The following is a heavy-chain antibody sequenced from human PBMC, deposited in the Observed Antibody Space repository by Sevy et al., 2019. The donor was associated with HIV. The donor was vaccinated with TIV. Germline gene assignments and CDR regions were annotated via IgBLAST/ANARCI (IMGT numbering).Heavy chain of an antibody. CDR3: AQLGYCSSTSCYPPPPFDY. CDR2: ISYDGSNK. V-gene: IGHV3-30-3*01. J-gene: IGHJ4*02. CDR1: GFTFSSYA. Sequence: GESLKISCAASGFTFSSYAMHWVRQAPGKGLEWVAVISYDGSNKYYADSVKGRFTISRDNSKNTLYLQMNSLRAEDTAVYYCAQLGYCSSTSCYPPPPFDYWGQGTLVTVSS. D-gene: IGHD2-2*01.